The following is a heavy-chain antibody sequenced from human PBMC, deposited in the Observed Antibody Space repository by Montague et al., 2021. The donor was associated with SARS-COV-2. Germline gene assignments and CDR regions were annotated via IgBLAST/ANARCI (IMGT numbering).Heavy chain of an antibody. CDR2: IYHSGGT. J-gene: IGHJ6*02. CDR1: AGSISGYY. Sequence: SETLSLTCAISAGSISGYYLTWIRQPPGKGLEWIAYIYHSGGTNYNPSLRSRVTMSVDTSNNQFSLRLSSVTAADTAVYYCARAVSVGSGVGWFDVWGQGAPVTVSS. CDR3: ARAVSVGSGVGWFDV. D-gene: IGHD3-3*01. V-gene: IGHV4-59*01.